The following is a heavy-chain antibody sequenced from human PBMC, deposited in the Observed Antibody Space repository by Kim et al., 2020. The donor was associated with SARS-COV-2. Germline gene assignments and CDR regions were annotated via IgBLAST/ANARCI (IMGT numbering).Heavy chain of an antibody. CDR1: GFTFISYS. D-gene: IGHD3-10*01. J-gene: IGHJ3*02. V-gene: IGHV3-21*01. Sequence: GGSLRLSCAASGFTFISYSMNWVRQAPGKGLEWVSSISSSSSYIYYADSVKGRFTISRDNAKNSLYLQMNSLRAEDTAVYYCARDYRSLLGFGELKGSSAFDIWGQGTMVTVSS. CDR3: ARDYRSLLGFGELKGSSAFDI. CDR2: ISSSSSYI.